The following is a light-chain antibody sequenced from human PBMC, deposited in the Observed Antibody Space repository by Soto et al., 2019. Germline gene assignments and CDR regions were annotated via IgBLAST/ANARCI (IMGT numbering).Light chain of an antibody. Sequence: DIQMTQSPSSVSASVGDRVTITCRASHAISTWLAWYQQNPGKAPKLLIYSASNLQSGVPSRFSGSGSGTDFTLTISSLQPEDFATYYCQQANSFPRTFGQGTNVEIK. V-gene: IGKV1D-12*01. CDR2: SAS. J-gene: IGKJ1*01. CDR1: HAISTW. CDR3: QQANSFPRT.